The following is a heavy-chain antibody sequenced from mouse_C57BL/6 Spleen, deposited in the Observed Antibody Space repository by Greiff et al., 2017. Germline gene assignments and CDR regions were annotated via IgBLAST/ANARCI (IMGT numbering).Heavy chain of an antibody. Sequence: VQLQQPGAELVRPGSSVKLSCQASGYTFTSYWLDWVKQRPGQGLEWIGNIYPSDSETHYNQKFKDKATLTVDKSSSTAYMQLSSLTSEDSAVYYGARKLGRGYFDVWGTGTTVTVSS. V-gene: IGHV1-61*01. J-gene: IGHJ1*03. D-gene: IGHD4-1*01. CDR1: GYTFTSYW. CDR3: ARKLGRGYFDV. CDR2: IYPSDSET.